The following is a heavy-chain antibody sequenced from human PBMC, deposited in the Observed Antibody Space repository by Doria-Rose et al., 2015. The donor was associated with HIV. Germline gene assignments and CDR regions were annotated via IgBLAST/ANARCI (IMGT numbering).Heavy chain of an antibody. J-gene: IGHJ6*02. Sequence: VQLQQSGSALVKPGASVKLSCKASGYPFTSFWMHWVKLRPGQGFEWIGEINPSNSGTNYNEKFKRKATLTVDKSSSTAYMQLSSLTSEDSAVYYCTNFRYDVHYWGQGTTLTVS. D-gene: IGHD1-1*01. CDR1: GYPFTSFW. CDR2: INPSNSGT. CDR3: TNFRYDVHY. V-gene: IGHV1-2*02.